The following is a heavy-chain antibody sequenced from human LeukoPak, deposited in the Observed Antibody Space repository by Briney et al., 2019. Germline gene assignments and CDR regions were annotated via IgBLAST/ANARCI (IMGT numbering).Heavy chain of an antibody. J-gene: IGHJ4*02. CDR3: ARQDSSTTAGDY. V-gene: IGHV4-4*02. D-gene: IGHD1-1*01. CDR2: IYHSGST. Sequence: SETLSLTCAVSGGSISSSNWWSWVRQPPGKGLEWIGEIYHSGSTNYNPSLKSRVTISVDTSKNQFSLKLRSVTVADTAVYYCARQDSSTTAGDYWGQGTLVTVSS. CDR1: GGSISSSNW.